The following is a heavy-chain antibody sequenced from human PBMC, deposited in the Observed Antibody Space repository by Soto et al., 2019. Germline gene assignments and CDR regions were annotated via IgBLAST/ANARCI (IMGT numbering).Heavy chain of an antibody. CDR2: ISYDGSNK. Sequence: VAVISYDGSNKYYADSVKGRFTISRDNSKNTLYLQMNSLRAEDTAVYYCARDLGLTAVPDAFDIWGQGTMVTVSS. V-gene: IGHV3-30-3*01. J-gene: IGHJ3*02. D-gene: IGHD3-10*01. CDR3: ARDLGLTAVPDAFDI.